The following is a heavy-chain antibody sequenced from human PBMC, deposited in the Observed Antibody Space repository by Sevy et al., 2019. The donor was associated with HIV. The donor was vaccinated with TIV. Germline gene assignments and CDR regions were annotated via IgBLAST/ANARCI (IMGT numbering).Heavy chain of an antibody. Sequence: ASVKVSCKASGGTFSSYAISWVRQAPGQGLEWMGGIIPIFGTANYAQKFQGKVTITVDESTSTAYMELSSLRSEDTAVYYCARGTLVGLQYLPVYWGQGTLVTVSS. CDR1: GGTFSSYA. CDR3: ARGTLVGLQYLPVY. D-gene: IGHD4-4*01. J-gene: IGHJ4*02. V-gene: IGHV1-69*13. CDR2: IIPIFGTA.